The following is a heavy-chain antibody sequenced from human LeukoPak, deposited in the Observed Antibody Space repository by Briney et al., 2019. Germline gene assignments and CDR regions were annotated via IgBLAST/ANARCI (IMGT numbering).Heavy chain of an antibody. CDR2: INPSGGST. Sequence: ASVKVSCKASGYTFTSYYMHWVRQAPGQGLEWMGIINPSGGSTSYAQKFQGRVTMTRDTSTSTVYMELSSLRSEDTAVYYCTTREIVVEPAQTSMVRGVLWRSDFWGHGTLVTVSS. J-gene: IGHJ4*01. CDR3: TTREIVVEPAQTSMVRGVLWRSDF. V-gene: IGHV1-46*01. CDR1: GYTFTSYY. D-gene: IGHD3-10*01.